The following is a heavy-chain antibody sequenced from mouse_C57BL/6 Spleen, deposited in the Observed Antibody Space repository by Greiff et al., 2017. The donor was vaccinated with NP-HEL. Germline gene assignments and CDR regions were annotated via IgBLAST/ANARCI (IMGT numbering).Heavy chain of an antibody. CDR3: ARRTNWGFFDY. D-gene: IGHD4-1*01. CDR2: IYPSDSET. CDR1: GYTFTSYW. V-gene: IGHV1-61*01. Sequence: VQLQQPGAELVRPGSSVKLSCKASGYTFTSYWMDWVKQRPGQGLEWIGNIYPSDSETHYNQKFKDKATLTVDKSSSTAYMQLSSLTSEDSAVYYCARRTNWGFFDYWGQGTTLTVSS. J-gene: IGHJ2*01.